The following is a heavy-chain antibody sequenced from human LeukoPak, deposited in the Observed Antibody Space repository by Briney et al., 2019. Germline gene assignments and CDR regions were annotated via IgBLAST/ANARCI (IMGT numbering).Heavy chain of an antibody. V-gene: IGHV4-59*01. CDR3: ARETSLAGFASGLGFNY. CDR2: IYGSGYT. D-gene: IGHD6-19*01. Sequence: PSETLSLTCTVSGGSISGRYWSWIRQPPGKGLEWIGYIYGSGYTNYNPSLKSRVTMSIDTSKNHFSLKLTSVTAADTATYYCARETSLAGFASGLGFNYWGQGILVTVSS. J-gene: IGHJ4*02. CDR1: GGSISGRY.